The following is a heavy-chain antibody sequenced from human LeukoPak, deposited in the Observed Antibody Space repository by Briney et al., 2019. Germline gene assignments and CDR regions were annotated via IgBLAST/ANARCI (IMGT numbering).Heavy chain of an antibody. CDR2: INAGNGNT. D-gene: IGHD3-3*01. CDR1: GYTFTSYA. V-gene: IGHV1-3*01. CDR3: ARGRITIFGVVIIRERAFDY. J-gene: IGHJ4*02. Sequence: ASVKVSCKASGYTFTSYAMHWVRQAPGQRLEWMGWINAGNGNTKYSQKFQGRVTITRNTSISTAYMELSSLRSEDTAVYYCARGRITIFGVVIIRERAFDYWGQGTLVTVSS.